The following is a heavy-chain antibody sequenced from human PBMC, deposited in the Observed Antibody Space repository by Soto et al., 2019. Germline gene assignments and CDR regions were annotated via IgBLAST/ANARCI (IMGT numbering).Heavy chain of an antibody. D-gene: IGHD6-6*01. V-gene: IGHV1-69*12. CDR1: GGTFSSYA. CDR3: ARYGDRLVRGSFGFDP. J-gene: IGHJ5*02. CDR2: IIPIFGTA. Sequence: QVQLVQSGAEVKKPGSSVKVSCKASGGTFSSYAISWVRQAPGQGLEWMGGIIPIFGTANYAQKFQGRVTSTADESTSTAYMELSSLRSEDTAVYYCARYGDRLVRGSFGFDPWGQGTLVTVSS.